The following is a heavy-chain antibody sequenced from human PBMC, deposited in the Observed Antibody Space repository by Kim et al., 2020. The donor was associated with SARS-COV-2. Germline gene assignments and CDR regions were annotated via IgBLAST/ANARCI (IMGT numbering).Heavy chain of an antibody. J-gene: IGHJ6*01. V-gene: IGHV3-73*01. D-gene: IGHD1-26*01. Sequence: GGSLRLSCAASGFTFIGSSMHWVRQASGKGLEWVARIRSKANSYATAYAASGKARLTIDRDDSKNTAYMQMNSLKTEGTAVYYCTGQTPGVVGATRGYYGLDVWGRGSTVTVS. CDR3: TGQTPGVVGATRGYYGLDV. CDR2: IRSKANSYAT. CDR1: GFTFIGSS.